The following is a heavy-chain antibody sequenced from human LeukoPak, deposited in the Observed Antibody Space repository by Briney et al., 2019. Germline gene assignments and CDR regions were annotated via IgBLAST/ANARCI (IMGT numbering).Heavy chain of an antibody. CDR3: ARSVNEQWLVLTGDY. CDR2: ISYDGSNR. D-gene: IGHD6-19*01. CDR1: GFTFSSYA. Sequence: PGRSLRLSCAASGFTFSSYAMHWVRQAPGKGLEWVAVISYDGSNRYYADSVKGRFTISGDNSKNTLYLQMNSLRAEDTAVYYCARSVNEQWLVLTGDYWGQGTLVTVSS. J-gene: IGHJ4*02. V-gene: IGHV3-30-3*01.